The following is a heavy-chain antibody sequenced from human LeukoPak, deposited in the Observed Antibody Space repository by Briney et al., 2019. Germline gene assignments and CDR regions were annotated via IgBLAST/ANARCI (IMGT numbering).Heavy chain of an antibody. D-gene: IGHD5-24*01. CDR1: GFTLSDNY. V-gene: IGHV3-66*01. CDR2: IYSGGST. CDR3: GRDFMATITDY. Sequence: PGGSLRLSRAPSGFTLSDNYMSWVRQAPGKGLEWVGGIYSGGSTYYADSVKGRFTISRDNSKNTLYLQMNSLRAEDTAVYYGGRDFMATITDYWGQGTLVTVSS. J-gene: IGHJ4*02.